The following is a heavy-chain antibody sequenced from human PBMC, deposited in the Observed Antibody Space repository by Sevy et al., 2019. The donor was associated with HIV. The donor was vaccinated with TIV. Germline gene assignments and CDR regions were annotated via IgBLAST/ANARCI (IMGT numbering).Heavy chain of an antibody. J-gene: IGHJ5*02. V-gene: IGHV4-39*01. Sequence: SETLSLTCTVSGVSISGGAYYWGWIRQPPGKGLEWIGSISYTGSPYYNPSLKSRVTLSVDTSKNQFSLKLTSVTAADTAVYYCARRGDNNWFDPWGQGTLVTVSS. CDR1: GVSISGGAYY. D-gene: IGHD2-15*01. CDR3: ARRGDNNWFDP. CDR2: ISYTGSP.